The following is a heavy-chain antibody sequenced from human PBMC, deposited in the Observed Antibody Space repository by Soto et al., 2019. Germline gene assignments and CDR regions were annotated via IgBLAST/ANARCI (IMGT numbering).Heavy chain of an antibody. CDR1: GFTFSSYA. CDR3: ADSWLPTSY. Sequence: PGGSLRLSCAASGFTFSSYAMSWVRQAPGKGLEWVSAISGSGGSTYYADSVKGRFTISRDNSKNTLYLQMNSLTVEDGAVYYCADSWLPTSYWGPGTLVTVS. J-gene: IGHJ4*02. V-gene: IGHV3-23*01. D-gene: IGHD3-10*01. CDR2: ISGSGGST.